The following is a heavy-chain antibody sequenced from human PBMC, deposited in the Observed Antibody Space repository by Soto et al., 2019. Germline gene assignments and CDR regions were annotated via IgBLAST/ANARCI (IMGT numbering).Heavy chain of an antibody. CDR2: IKQDGSEK. Sequence: EVQLVESGGGLVQPGGSLRLSCAASGFTFSSYWMSWVRQAPGKGLEWVANIKQDGSEKYYVDSVKGRFTISRDNATNSLYLQMNSLRAEDTAVYYCARDWGYCSGGSCYGEYWGQGTLVTVSS. V-gene: IGHV3-7*01. D-gene: IGHD2-15*01. J-gene: IGHJ4*02. CDR1: GFTFSSYW. CDR3: ARDWGYCSGGSCYGEY.